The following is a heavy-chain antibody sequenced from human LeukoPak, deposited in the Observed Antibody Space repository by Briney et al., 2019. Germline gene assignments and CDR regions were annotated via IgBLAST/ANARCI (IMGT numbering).Heavy chain of an antibody. CDR2: ISAYNGNT. CDR1: GYTFTSYG. J-gene: IGHJ5*02. D-gene: IGHD2-15*01. CDR3: ARDRPVVVAATPIDP. V-gene: IGHV1-18*01. Sequence: ASVKVSCKASGYTFTSYGISWVRQAPGQGLEWMGWISAYNGNTNYAQKLQGRVTMTTDTSTSTAYMELRSLRSVDTAVYYCARDRPVVVAATPIDPWGQGTLVTVSS.